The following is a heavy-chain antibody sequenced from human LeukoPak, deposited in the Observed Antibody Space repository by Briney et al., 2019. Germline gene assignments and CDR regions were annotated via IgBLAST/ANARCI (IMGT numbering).Heavy chain of an antibody. CDR1: GFTFNRFE. J-gene: IGHJ4*02. V-gene: IGHV3-48*03. CDR2: IADSGGYS. CDR3: VRGYSSGAHFDC. Sequence: GGSLRLSCVASGFTFNRFEMNWVRQAPGKGLEWISYIADSGGYSSYADSVKGRFTASRDNAENSMYLQMNSLRVEDTAVYFCVRGYSSGAHFDCWGQGALVIVSS. D-gene: IGHD1-1*01.